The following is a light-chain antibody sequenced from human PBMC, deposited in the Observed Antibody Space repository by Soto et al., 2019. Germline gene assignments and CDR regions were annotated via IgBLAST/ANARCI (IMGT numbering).Light chain of an antibody. Sequence: DIQMTQSPSSLSASVGDTVTITCRASQYISNYSAWFQQKPGQAPKYLIYAASNLHSGVPSKFTGSGSGTEFTLTISSLQPDDSATYYCQQYNNFPLTFGGGTKVEI. J-gene: IGKJ4*01. CDR3: QQYNNFPLT. CDR1: QYISNY. V-gene: IGKV1-16*02. CDR2: AAS.